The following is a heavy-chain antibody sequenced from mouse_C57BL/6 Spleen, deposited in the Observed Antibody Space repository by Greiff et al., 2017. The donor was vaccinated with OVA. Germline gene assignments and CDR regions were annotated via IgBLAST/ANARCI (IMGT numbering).Heavy chain of an antibody. Sequence: EVMLVESGGGLVQPGGSLSLSCAASGFTFTDYYMSWVRPPPGKALEWLGFIRNKANGYTTEYSASVKGRFTISRDNTQSILYLQMNALRAEDSATYYCARWGYAHCDYGGQGTTLTVSS. CDR2: IRNKANGYTT. D-gene: IGHD2-2*01. CDR3: ARWGYAHCDY. CDR1: GFTFTDYY. V-gene: IGHV7-3*01. J-gene: IGHJ2*01.